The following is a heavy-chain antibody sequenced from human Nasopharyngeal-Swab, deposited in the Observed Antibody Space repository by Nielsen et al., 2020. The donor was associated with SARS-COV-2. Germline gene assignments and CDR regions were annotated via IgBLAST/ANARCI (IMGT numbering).Heavy chain of an antibody. J-gene: IGHJ4*01. Sequence: GGSLRLSCAASGFTFSTYWMHWVRQAPGKGLVWVSRTNTDGSSTDYADSVKGRFTISRDNAKNTLYLQMNSLRAEDTAVYYCARDIGGFGGYWGQGTLVTVSS. CDR3: ARDIGGFGGY. CDR1: GFTFSTYW. D-gene: IGHD4-23*01. CDR2: TNTDGSST. V-gene: IGHV3-74*01.